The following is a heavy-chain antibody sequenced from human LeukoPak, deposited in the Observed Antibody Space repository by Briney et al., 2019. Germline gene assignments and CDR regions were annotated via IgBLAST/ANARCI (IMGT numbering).Heavy chain of an antibody. Sequence: GGSLRLSCAASGFTVSNFAMNWVRQAPGKGLEWVSAISGSGGSTYYADSVKGRFTISRDNSKNTLYLQMNSLRAEDTAVYYCAKGTGYNWNDDAFDIWGQGTMVTVSS. CDR2: ISGSGGST. D-gene: IGHD1-1*01. V-gene: IGHV3-23*01. CDR3: AKGTGYNWNDDAFDI. J-gene: IGHJ3*02. CDR1: GFTVSNFA.